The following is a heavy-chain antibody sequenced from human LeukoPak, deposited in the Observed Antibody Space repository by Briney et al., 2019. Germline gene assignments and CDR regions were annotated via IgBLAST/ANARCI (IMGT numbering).Heavy chain of an antibody. J-gene: IGHJ3*02. D-gene: IGHD3-22*01. CDR3: ARLPPNAYYYDSSGYPLDAFDI. V-gene: IGHV4-39*01. Sequence: SETLSLTCTVSGGSISSSSYYWGWIRQPPGKGLEWIGSIYYSGSTYYNPSLKSRVTISVDTSKNQFSLKLSSVTAADTAVYYCARLPPNAYYYDSSGYPLDAFDIWGQGTMVTVSS. CDR2: IYYSGST. CDR1: GGSISSSSYY.